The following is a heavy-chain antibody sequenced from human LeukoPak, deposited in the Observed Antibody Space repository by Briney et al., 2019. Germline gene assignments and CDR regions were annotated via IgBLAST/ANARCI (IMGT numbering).Heavy chain of an antibody. J-gene: IGHJ4*02. Sequence: ASVKVSCKASGYTFTSYGISWVRQAPGQGLEWMGWISAYNGNTNYAQELQGRVTMTTDTSTSTAYMELRSLRSDDTAVYYCARDGPAGPDYYDSSGYYYGYYFDYWGQGTLVTVSS. CDR1: GYTFTSYG. CDR2: ISAYNGNT. CDR3: ARDGPAGPDYYDSSGYYYGYYFDY. D-gene: IGHD3-22*01. V-gene: IGHV1-18*01.